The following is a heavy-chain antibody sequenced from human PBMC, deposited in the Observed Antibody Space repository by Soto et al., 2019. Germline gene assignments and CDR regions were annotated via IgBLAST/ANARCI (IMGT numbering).Heavy chain of an antibody. Sequence: GGSLRLSCAASGFTLSAYWMTWVRQAPGKGLEWVANINRDGSSTGYADSVKGRFTISRDNAKNSLYLQMNSLRAEDTALYHCARDLEVQGYCSSTSCGNWFDPWGQGTLVTVSS. CDR1: GFTLSAYW. J-gene: IGHJ5*02. CDR3: ARDLEVQGYCSSTSCGNWFDP. V-gene: IGHV3-7*05. CDR2: INRDGSST. D-gene: IGHD2-2*01.